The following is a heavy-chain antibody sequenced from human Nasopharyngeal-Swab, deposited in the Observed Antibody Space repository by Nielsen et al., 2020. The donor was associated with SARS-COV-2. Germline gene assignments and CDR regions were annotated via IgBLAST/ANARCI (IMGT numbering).Heavy chain of an antibody. J-gene: IGHJ4*02. D-gene: IGHD3-22*01. CDR3: ARVSSGYYRYYFDY. CDR1: GGSISSYY. V-gene: IGHV4-59*01. CDR2: IYYSGST. Sequence: SETLSLTCTASGGSISSYYWSWIRQPPGKGLEWIGYIYYSGSTNYNPSLKSRVTISVDTSKNQFSLKLSSVTAADTAVYYCARVSSGYYRYYFDYWGQGTLVTVSS.